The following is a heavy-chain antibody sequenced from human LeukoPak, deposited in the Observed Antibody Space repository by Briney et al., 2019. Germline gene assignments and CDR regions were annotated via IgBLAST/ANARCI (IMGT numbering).Heavy chain of an antibody. J-gene: IGHJ4*02. CDR2: ISSSSSTI. Sequence: GGSLRLSCAASGFTFSSYSMNWVRQAPGKGLEWVSYISSSSSTIYYADSVKGRFTISRDNAKNSLYLQMNSLRAEDTAVYYCAKDRGWGSSTSSSWIDYWGQGTLVTVSS. V-gene: IGHV3-48*04. CDR1: GFTFSSYS. CDR3: AKDRGWGSSTSSSWIDY. D-gene: IGHD2-2*01.